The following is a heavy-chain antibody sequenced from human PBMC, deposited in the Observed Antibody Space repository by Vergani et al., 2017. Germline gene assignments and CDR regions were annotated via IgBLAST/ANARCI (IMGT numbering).Heavy chain of an antibody. CDR2: IKSKDYSYAT. CDR1: GFTFSGSA. J-gene: IGHJ4*02. CDR3: TRPRYDSSGDRSPMDY. Sequence: EVQLVESGGGLVQPGGSLKLSCAASGFTFSGSAMHWVRQASGKGLEWVGRIKSKDYSYATAYAASVKGRCTISRDDSKNTGYLQMNSLKTEGTAVYYCTRPRYDSSGDRSPMDYWGQGTLVTVSS. D-gene: IGHD3-22*01. V-gene: IGHV3-73*01.